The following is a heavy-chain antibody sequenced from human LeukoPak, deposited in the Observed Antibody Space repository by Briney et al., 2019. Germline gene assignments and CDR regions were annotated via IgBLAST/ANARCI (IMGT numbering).Heavy chain of an antibody. CDR3: AKSIMIVVAPDY. V-gene: IGHV3-23*01. CDR2: ISGSGGST. CDR1: GFTFSSCA. Sequence: GGSLRLSCAASGFTFSSCAMSWVRQAPGKGLEWVSAISGSGGSTYYADSVKGRFTISRDNSKNTLYLQMNSLRAEDTAVYYCAKSIMIVVAPDYWGQGTLVTVSS. J-gene: IGHJ4*02. D-gene: IGHD3-22*01.